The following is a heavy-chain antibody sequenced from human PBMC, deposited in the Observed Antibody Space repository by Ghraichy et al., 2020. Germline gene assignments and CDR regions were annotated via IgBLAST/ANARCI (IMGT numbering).Heavy chain of an antibody. CDR2: ISSSSSYT. CDR1: GFTFSDYY. Sequence: LSLTCAASGFTFSDYYMSWIRQAPGKGLEWVSYISSSSSYTNYADSVKGRFTISRDNAKNSLYLQMNSLRAEDTAVYYCARGGFYYDSSGYYFDYWGQGTLVTVSS. J-gene: IGHJ4*02. D-gene: IGHD3-22*01. V-gene: IGHV3-11*05. CDR3: ARGGFYYDSSGYYFDY.